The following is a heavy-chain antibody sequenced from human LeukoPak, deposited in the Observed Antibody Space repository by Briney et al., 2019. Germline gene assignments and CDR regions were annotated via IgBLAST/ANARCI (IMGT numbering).Heavy chain of an antibody. V-gene: IGHV3-23*01. CDR1: GFTFSSYA. Sequence: GGSLRLSCAASGFTFSSYAMGWVRQAPGKGLEWVSATSGSGGSTYYADSVKGRFTISRDNSKNTLYLQMDSLRAEDTAIYYCAKGSSGGRPYYFDYWGQGTLVTVSS. CDR2: TSGSGGST. D-gene: IGHD3-22*01. J-gene: IGHJ4*02. CDR3: AKGSSGGRPYYFDY.